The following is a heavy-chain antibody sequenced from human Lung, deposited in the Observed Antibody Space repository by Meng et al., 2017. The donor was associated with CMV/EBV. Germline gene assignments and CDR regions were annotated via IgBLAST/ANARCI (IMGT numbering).Heavy chain of an antibody. J-gene: IGHJ4*02. V-gene: IGHV3-30*04. D-gene: IGHD3-16*01. Sequence: SCAASGFTFSDFSMHWVRQAPGKGLEWVALISYHGKNEYYADSVKGRFTISRDYSKNTVSLQMSSLRPEDTAVYYCTRSPLGGESDYWGQGTLVXVPQ. CDR1: GFTFSDFS. CDR2: ISYHGKNE. CDR3: TRSPLGGESDY.